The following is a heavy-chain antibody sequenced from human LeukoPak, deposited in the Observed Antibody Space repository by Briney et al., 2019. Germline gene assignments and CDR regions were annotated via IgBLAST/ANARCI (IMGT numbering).Heavy chain of an antibody. Sequence: GGTLRLSCAASGFTFSSYGMSWVRQAPGKGLEWVSTISGSGGSTYYADSVEGRFTISRDNSKNTLYLQMNSLRAEDTAVYYCAKSPVSIHYFDYWGQGTLVTVSS. CDR1: GFTFSSYG. V-gene: IGHV3-23*01. J-gene: IGHJ4*02. CDR3: AKSPVSIHYFDY. CDR2: ISGSGGST.